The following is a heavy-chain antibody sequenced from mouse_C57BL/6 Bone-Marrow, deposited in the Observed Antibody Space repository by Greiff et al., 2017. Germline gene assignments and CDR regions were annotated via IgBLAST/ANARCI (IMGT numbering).Heavy chain of an antibody. D-gene: IGHD1-1*01. CDR2: ISGGGGNT. CDR3: ARQATTVVANYAMDY. V-gene: IGHV5-9*01. Sequence: EVQGVESGGGLVKPGGSLKLSCAASGFTFSSYTMSWVRQTPEKRLEWVATISGGGGNTYYPDSVKGRFTISRDNAKNTLYLQMSSLRSEDTALYYCARQATTVVANYAMDYWGQGTSVTVSS. J-gene: IGHJ4*01. CDR1: GFTFSSYT.